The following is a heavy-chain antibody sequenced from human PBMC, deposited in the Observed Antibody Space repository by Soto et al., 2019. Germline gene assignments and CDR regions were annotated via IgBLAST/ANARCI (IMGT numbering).Heavy chain of an antibody. CDR2: ISSSSSYI. V-gene: IGHV3-21*01. CDR3: ARDLIVVVPAATDYYYYGMDV. J-gene: IGHJ6*02. CDR1: GFTFSSYS. D-gene: IGHD2-2*01. Sequence: GGSLRLSCAASGFTFSSYSMNWVRQAPGKGLEWVSSISSSSSYIYYADSVKGRFTISRDNAKNSLYLQMNSLRAEDTAVYYCARDLIVVVPAATDYYYYGMDVWGQGTTVTVSS.